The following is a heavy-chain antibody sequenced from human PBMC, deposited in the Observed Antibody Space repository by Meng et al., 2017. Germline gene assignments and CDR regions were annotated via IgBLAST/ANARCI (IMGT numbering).Heavy chain of an antibody. CDR3: ARARLPVAAAGTDDY. V-gene: IGHV3-21*01. CDR2: ISSSSSYI. J-gene: IGHJ4*02. Sequence: GGSLRLSCAASGFTFSSYSMNWVRQAPGKGLEWVSSISSSSSYIYYADSVKGRFTISRDNAKNSLYLQMNSLRAEDTAVYYCARARLPVAAAGTDDYWGQGTPVTGAS. D-gene: IGHD6-13*01. CDR1: GFTFSSYS.